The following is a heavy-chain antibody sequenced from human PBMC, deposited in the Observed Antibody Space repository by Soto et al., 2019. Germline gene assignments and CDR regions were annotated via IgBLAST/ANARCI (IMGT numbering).Heavy chain of an antibody. V-gene: IGHV4-39*01. Sequence: QLQLQESGPGLVKASETLSLTCAVSGVSIHNSHSFWGWIRQSPGKGLEFIGSVYYSGGANYNPSLKSRVTISVDTSKNQFSLRVNSVTAADTAVYYCGRVVEGATRHTDFDSWGQGTLVTVSS. D-gene: IGHD2-15*01. CDR3: GRVVEGATRHTDFDS. J-gene: IGHJ5*01. CDR2: VYYSGGA. CDR1: GVSIHNSHSF.